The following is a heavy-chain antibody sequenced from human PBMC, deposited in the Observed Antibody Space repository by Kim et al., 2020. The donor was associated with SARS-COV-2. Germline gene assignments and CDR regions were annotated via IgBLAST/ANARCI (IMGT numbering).Heavy chain of an antibody. CDR1: GYSFTSYW. V-gene: IGHV5-51*01. D-gene: IGHD5-18*01. CDR2: IYPGDSDT. CDR3: ARSPRKGGYSYGEGSYYMDV. Sequence: GESLKISCKGSGYSFTSYWIGWVRQMPGKGLEWMGIIYPGDSDTRYSPSFQGQVTISADKSISTAYLQWSSLKASDTAMYYCARSPRKGGYSYGEGSYYMDVWGKGTTVTVSS. J-gene: IGHJ6*03.